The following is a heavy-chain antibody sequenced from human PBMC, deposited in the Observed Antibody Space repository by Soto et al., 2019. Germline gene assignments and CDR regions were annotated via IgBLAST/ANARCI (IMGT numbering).Heavy chain of an antibody. CDR1: GGSISSYY. CDR2: IYYSGST. J-gene: IGHJ4*02. Sequence: QVQLQESGPGLVKPSETLSLTCTVSGGSISSYYWSWIRQPPGKGLEWIGYIYYSGSTNYNPSLKGRVTISVYTSKNQFSLKLSSVTAADTAVYYCARHGYASSGHYLYDFDYWGQGTLVTVSS. D-gene: IGHD3-22*01. V-gene: IGHV4-59*08. CDR3: ARHGYASSGHYLYDFDY.